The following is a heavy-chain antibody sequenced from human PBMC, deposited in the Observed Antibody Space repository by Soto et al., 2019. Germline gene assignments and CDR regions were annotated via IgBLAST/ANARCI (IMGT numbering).Heavy chain of an antibody. Sequence: QVQLQESGPGLVKPSATLSLTCSVSGGAISTYYWSWIRQFPGQGLEWIGYIYYSGSSQYNPSLTSRVTISVDTSKNQLSLRLSSVTAADTAVYYCARSYGSGSYYDYYYGMDVWGQGTTVTVSS. CDR1: GGAISTYY. CDR2: IYYSGSS. D-gene: IGHD3-10*01. CDR3: ARSYGSGSYYDYYYGMDV. V-gene: IGHV4-59*01. J-gene: IGHJ6*02.